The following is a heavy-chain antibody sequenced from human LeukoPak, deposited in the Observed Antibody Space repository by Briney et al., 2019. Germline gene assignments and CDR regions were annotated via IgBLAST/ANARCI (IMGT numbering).Heavy chain of an antibody. CDR2: INHSGST. J-gene: IGHJ4*02. CDR1: GGSFCGYY. V-gene: IGHV4-34*01. CDR3: ARGGRYGDYGIDY. Sequence: PSETLSLTCAVYGGSFCGYYWSWIRQPPGKGLEWIGEINHSGSTNYNPSLKSRVTISVDTSKNQFSLKLSSVTAADTAVYYCARGGRYGDYGIDYWGQGTLVTVSS. D-gene: IGHD4-17*01.